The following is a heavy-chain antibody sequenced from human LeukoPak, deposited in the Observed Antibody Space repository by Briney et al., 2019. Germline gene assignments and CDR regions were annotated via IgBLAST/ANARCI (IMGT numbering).Heavy chain of an antibody. J-gene: IGHJ3*02. CDR2: ISSSSTII. D-gene: IGHD3-16*01. CDR1: GFTFSSYE. Sequence: SGGSLRLSCAASGFTFSSYELYWVRQAPGKGLEWISYISSSSTIIKYADSVRGRSTISRDDARESLYLQMSSLRADDTAIYYCGASRQYVGAFDIWGQGTLVTVSS. V-gene: IGHV3-48*03. CDR3: GASRQYVGAFDI.